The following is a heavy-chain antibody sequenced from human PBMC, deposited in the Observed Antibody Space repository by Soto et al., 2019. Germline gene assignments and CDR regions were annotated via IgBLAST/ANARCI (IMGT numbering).Heavy chain of an antibody. Sequence: LQESGPGLVKPSETLSLTCSVFGDSISSRSYYWAWIRRPPGMGLEWIASISYTGNTYYNPSLTSRAAISGDTSKNQFSLKLSFVTAADTAVYYCARFSWYDGDSITNYDMDFWGNGATVTVSS. CDR3: ARFSWYDGDSITNYDMDF. CDR1: GDSISSRSYY. CDR2: ISYTGNT. V-gene: IGHV4-39*01. J-gene: IGHJ6*03. D-gene: IGHD6-13*01.